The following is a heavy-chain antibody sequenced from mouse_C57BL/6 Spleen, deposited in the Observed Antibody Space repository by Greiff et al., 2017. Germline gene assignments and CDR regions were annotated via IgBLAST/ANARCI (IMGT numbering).Heavy chain of an antibody. J-gene: IGHJ3*01. CDR3: ARDRRIYYYGSSYMFAY. D-gene: IGHD1-1*01. CDR1: GFTFSSYA. CDR2: ISDGGSYT. Sequence: EVQVVESGGGLVKPGGSLKLSCAASGFTFSSYAMSWVRQTPEKRLEWVATISDGGSYTYYPDNVKGRFTISRDNAKNNLYLQMSHLKSEDTAMYYCARDRRIYYYGSSYMFAYWGQGTLVTVSA. V-gene: IGHV5-4*01.